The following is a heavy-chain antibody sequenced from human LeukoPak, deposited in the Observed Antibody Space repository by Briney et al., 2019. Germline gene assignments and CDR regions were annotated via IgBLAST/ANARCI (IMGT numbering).Heavy chain of an antibody. Sequence: SETLSLTCTVSGGSISGLYWTWIRQPVGKGLEWIGRIYTSGTTNYNPSLKSRVTMSVDTSKNQFSLKLTSVTAADTAVYYCARVLAYWYFDLWGRGTLVTVSS. J-gene: IGHJ2*01. CDR1: GGSISGLY. CDR3: ARVLAYWYFDL. V-gene: IGHV4-4*07. CDR2: IYTSGTT.